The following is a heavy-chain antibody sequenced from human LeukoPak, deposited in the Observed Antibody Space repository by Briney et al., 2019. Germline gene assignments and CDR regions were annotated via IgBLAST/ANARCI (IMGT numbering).Heavy chain of an antibody. D-gene: IGHD4-23*01. CDR2: IYSTGST. V-gene: IGHV4-4*07. J-gene: IGHJ3*01. CDR3: ARDGSTVAAFDL. CDR1: GGSFSGYY. Sequence: PSETLSLTCAVYGGSFSGYYWSWIRQSAGKGLEWFGRIYSTGSTDYNPSLKSRVTMSVDTSKNQFSLNLNSVTAADTAVYYCARDGSTVAAFDLWGQGTMVTVSS.